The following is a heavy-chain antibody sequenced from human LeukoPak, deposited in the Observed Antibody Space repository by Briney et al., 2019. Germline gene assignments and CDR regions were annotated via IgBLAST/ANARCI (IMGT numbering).Heavy chain of an antibody. CDR2: ITGSGGNA. J-gene: IGHJ4*02. CDR3: AKDPLWDKYAEL. D-gene: IGHD1-26*01. V-gene: IGHV3-23*01. CDR1: GFTFSNFA. Sequence: GGSLRLSCVASGFTFSNFAMNWVRQAPGKGLEWVSAITGSGGNAYYSDSVKGRFTISRDNSKNTLYLQMNSLTVDDTAVYFCAKDPLWDKYAELWGQGTLVPVSS.